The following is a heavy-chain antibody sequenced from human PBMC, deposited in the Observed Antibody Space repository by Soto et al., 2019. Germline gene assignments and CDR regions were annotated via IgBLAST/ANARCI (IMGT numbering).Heavy chain of an antibody. D-gene: IGHD3-16*01. CDR1: GFTFVDYA. CDR3: ANDSLAYRAFDI. V-gene: IGHV3-9*01. Sequence: PGGSLRLSCAASGFTFVDYAMHWVRQAPGKGLEWVSGISWNSGSIGYADSVKGRFTISRDNAKNSLYLQMNSLRAEDTALYYCANDSLAYRAFDIWGQGTMVTVSS. CDR2: ISWNSGSI. J-gene: IGHJ3*02.